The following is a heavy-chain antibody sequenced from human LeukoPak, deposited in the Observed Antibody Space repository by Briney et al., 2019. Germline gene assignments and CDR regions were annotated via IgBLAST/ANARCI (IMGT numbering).Heavy chain of an antibody. V-gene: IGHV4-59*01. CDR3: ARIRRDGYNDAFDI. Sequence: SETLSPTCTVSGGSISSYYWSWIRQPPGKGLEWIGYIYYSGSTNYNPSLKSRVTISVDTSKNQFSLKLSSVTAADTAVYYCARIRRDGYNDAFDIWGQGTMVTVSS. CDR2: IYYSGST. CDR1: GGSISSYY. J-gene: IGHJ3*02. D-gene: IGHD5-24*01.